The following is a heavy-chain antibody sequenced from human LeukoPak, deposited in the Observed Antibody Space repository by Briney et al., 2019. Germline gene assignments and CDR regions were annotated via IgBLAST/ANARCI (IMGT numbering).Heavy chain of an antibody. V-gene: IGHV3-66*01. D-gene: IGHD5-24*01. Sequence: QTGGSLRLSCAASEFTVSSNYMSWVRQAPGKGLEWVSVIYSGGSTYYADSVKGRFTISRDNSKNTLYLQMNSLRAEDTAVYYCVNYPFGYWGQGTLVTVSS. CDR3: VNYPFGY. CDR2: IYSGGST. CDR1: EFTVSSNY. J-gene: IGHJ4*02.